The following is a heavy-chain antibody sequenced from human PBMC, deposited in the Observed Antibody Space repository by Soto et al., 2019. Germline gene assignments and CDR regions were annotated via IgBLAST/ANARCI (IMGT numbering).Heavy chain of an antibody. J-gene: IGHJ6*02. CDR1: GGSISTNY. CDR3: ARDSGSSFYNYHAMDV. D-gene: IGHD1-26*01. CDR2: TYYSGST. V-gene: IGHV4-59*01. Sequence: QVHLQESGPGLVKPSETLSLTCTVSGGSISTNYWSWIRQPPGKGLEWIGNTYYSGSTNYNPSLKSRVTISVDTSKNQFSLKLRSVTAADTAVYYCARDSGSSFYNYHAMDVWGQGTTVTVSS.